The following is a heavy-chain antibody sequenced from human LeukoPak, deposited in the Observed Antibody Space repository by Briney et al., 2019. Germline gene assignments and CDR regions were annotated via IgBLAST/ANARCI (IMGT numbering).Heavy chain of an antibody. J-gene: IGHJ4*02. Sequence: GGSLRLSCAASGFTFSSYWMNWARQAPGKGLEWVASINHNGNVNYYVDSVKGRFTISRDNAKNTLYLQMNSLRAEDTAVYYCGRDLGGRSGLWGQGTLVTVSS. D-gene: IGHD1-26*01. V-gene: IGHV3-7*03. CDR1: GFTFSSYW. CDR3: GRDLGGRSGL. CDR2: INHNGNVN.